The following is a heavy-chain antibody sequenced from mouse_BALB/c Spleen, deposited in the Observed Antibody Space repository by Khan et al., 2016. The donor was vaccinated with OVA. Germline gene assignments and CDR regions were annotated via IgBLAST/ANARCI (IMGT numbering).Heavy chain of an antibody. CDR2: ISYSGST. Sequence: EVQLQESGPGLVKPSQSLSLTCTVTGYSITSDYSWNWIRQFPGNRLEWMGYISYSGSTSYTPSLKSRISITREPSKKPFFLQLNSVTAEDTATYYCARGRGYWGQGTLVTVSA. CDR1: GYSITSDYS. J-gene: IGHJ3*02. D-gene: IGHD3-3*01. CDR3: ARGRGY. V-gene: IGHV3-2*02.